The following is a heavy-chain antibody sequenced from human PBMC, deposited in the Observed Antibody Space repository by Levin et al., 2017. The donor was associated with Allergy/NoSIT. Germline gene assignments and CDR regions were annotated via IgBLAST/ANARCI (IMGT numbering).Heavy chain of an antibody. V-gene: IGHV1-18*01. Sequence: ASVKVSGKASGYTFKNYGISWVRQAPGQGLEWMGWISTHNGNTNYAQSFQGRVTMTTDTSTSTADMELRSLISDDTAVYYCARFVVTPVSYFYMDVWGKGTTVTVSS. CDR3: ARFVVTPVSYFYMDV. D-gene: IGHD2-2*01. J-gene: IGHJ6*03. CDR2: ISTHNGNT. CDR1: GYTFKNYG.